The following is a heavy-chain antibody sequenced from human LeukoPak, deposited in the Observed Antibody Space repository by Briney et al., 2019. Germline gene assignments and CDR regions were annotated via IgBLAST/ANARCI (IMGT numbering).Heavy chain of an antibody. Sequence: GGSLRLSCAASGFTFSSYSMNWVRQAPGKGLEWVSYISSSSSTIYYADSVKGRFTISRDNAKNSLYLQMNSLRAEDTAVYYCAREPDDGSDENIGMDVWGQGTTVTVS. J-gene: IGHJ6*02. CDR1: GFTFSSYS. V-gene: IGHV3-48*01. D-gene: IGHD2/OR15-2a*01. CDR2: ISSSSSTI. CDR3: AREPDDGSDENIGMDV.